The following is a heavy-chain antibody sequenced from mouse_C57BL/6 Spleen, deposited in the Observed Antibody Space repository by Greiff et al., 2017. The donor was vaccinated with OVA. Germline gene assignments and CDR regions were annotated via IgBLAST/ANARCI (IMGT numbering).Heavy chain of an antibody. J-gene: IGHJ1*03. V-gene: IGHV14-1*01. CDR2: IDPEDGDT. CDR1: GFNIKDYY. Sequence: VQLQQSGAELVRPGASVKLSCTASGFNIKDYYMHWVKQRPEQGLEWIGRIDPEDGDTEYAPKFQGKATMTADTSSNTAYLQLSSLTSEDPAVYYCTTAVVAKDWYFDVWGTGTTVTVSS. CDR3: TTAVVAKDWYFDV. D-gene: IGHD1-1*01.